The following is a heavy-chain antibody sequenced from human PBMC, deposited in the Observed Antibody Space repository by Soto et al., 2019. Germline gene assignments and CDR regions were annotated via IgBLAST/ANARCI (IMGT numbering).Heavy chain of an antibody. CDR1: ESTFPSSD. CDR3: VIMATRGTLNLFDF. V-gene: IGHV1-8*01. J-gene: IGHJ5*01. Sequence: ASVKVSCKASESTFPSSDINWVRRATGEGLEWMGWMNPNSGNTGYALKFQGRVSMTRDTSIYTVYLEVRSLASDDTAVYYCVIMATRGTLNLFDFWGQGTLVTVS. CDR2: MNPNSGNT. D-gene: IGHD2-8*01.